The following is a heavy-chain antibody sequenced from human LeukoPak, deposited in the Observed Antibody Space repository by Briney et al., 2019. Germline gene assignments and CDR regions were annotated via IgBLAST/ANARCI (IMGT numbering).Heavy chain of an antibody. CDR1: GGSFSGYY. CDR3: ARRDIVVPLDY. D-gene: IGHD2-21*01. J-gene: IGHJ4*02. CDR2: INHSGST. Sequence: SETLSLTCAGYGGSFSGYYWSWIRQPPGKGLEWIGEINHSGSTNYNPSLKSRVTISVDTSKNQFSLKLSSVTAADTAVYYCARRDIVVPLDYWGQGTLVTVSS. V-gene: IGHV4-34*01.